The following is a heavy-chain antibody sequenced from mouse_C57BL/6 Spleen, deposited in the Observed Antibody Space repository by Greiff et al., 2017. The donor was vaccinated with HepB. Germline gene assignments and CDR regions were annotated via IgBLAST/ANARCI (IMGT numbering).Heavy chain of an antibody. J-gene: IGHJ1*03. Sequence: VQGVESGAELAKPGASVKLSCKASGYTFTSYWMHWVKQRPGQGLEWIGYINPSSGYTKYNQKFKDKATLTADKSSSTAYMQLSSLTYEDSAVYYCALGRDWYFDVWGTGTTVTVSS. CDR1: GYTFTSYW. D-gene: IGHD4-1*01. V-gene: IGHV1-7*01. CDR3: ALGRDWYFDV. CDR2: INPSSGYT.